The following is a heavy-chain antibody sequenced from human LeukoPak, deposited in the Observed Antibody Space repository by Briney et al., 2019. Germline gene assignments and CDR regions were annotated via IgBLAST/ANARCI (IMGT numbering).Heavy chain of an antibody. CDR1: GFTFSSYA. CDR2: ISGSGGST. CDR3: AREDRYIGSYYGY. Sequence: GGSLRLSCAASGFTFSSYAMSWVRQAPGKGLEWVSAISGSGGSTYYADSVKGRFTISRDNAKNSVDLQMNSLRVEDTAVYYCAREDRYIGSYYGYWGQGTLVTVSS. V-gene: IGHV3-23*01. J-gene: IGHJ4*02. D-gene: IGHD1-26*01.